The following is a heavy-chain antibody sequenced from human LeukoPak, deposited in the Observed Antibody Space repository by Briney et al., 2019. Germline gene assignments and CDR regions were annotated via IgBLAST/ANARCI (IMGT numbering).Heavy chain of an antibody. D-gene: IGHD1-14*01. V-gene: IGHV3-33*06. CDR3: AKWGLATTQGYYYYYMDV. CDR1: GFTFSSYG. CDR2: IWYDGSNK. Sequence: PGRSLRLSCAASGFTFSSYGMHWVRQAPGKGLEWVAVIWYDGSNKYYADSVKGRFTISRDNSKNTLYLQMNSLRAEDTAVYYCAKWGLATTQGYYYYYMDVWGKGTTVTVSS. J-gene: IGHJ6*03.